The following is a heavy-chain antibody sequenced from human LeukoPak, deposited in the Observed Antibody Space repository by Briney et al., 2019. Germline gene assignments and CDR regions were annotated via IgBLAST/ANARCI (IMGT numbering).Heavy chain of an antibody. CDR3: ARPAPHYYGSGSYSSFDY. CDR2: IYPRDSTT. Sequence: GESLKISCKSSGYTVTHDWIGWVRQMPGKGLEWMGIIYPRDSTTRYSPAFEGQVTISVDKSISTAYLQWSSLKASDTAMYYCARPAPHYYGSGSYSSFDYWGQGTLVTVSS. CDR1: GYTVTHDW. V-gene: IGHV5-51*01. D-gene: IGHD3-10*01. J-gene: IGHJ4*02.